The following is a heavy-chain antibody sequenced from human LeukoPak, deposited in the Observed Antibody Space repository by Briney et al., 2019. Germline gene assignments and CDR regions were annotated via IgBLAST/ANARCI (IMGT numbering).Heavy chain of an antibody. CDR1: GGSISSYY. V-gene: IGHV4-59*01. CDR3: ARVRAAVAPLVFGY. Sequence: PSETLSLTCTVSGGSISSYYWSWIRQPPGKGLEWIGYIYYSGSTNYNPSLKSRVTISVDTSKNQFSLKLSSVTAADTAVYYCARVRAAVAPLVFGYWGQGTLVTVSS. CDR2: IYYSGST. D-gene: IGHD6-19*01. J-gene: IGHJ4*02.